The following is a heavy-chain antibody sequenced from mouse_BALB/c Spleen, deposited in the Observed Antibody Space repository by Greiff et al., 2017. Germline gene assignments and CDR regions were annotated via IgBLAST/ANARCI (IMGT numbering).Heavy chain of an antibody. V-gene: IGHV5-6-5*01. Sequence: EVMLVESGGGLVKPGGSLNLSCAASGFTFSSYAMSWVRQTPEKRLEWVASISSGGSTYYPDSVKGRFTISRDNARNILYLQMSSLRSEDTAMYYCARAMITTDYWGQGTTLTVSS. CDR1: GFTFSSYA. CDR2: ISSGGST. D-gene: IGHD2-4*01. J-gene: IGHJ2*01. CDR3: ARAMITTDY.